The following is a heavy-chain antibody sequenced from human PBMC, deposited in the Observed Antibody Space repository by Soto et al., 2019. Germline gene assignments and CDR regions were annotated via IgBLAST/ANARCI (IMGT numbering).Heavy chain of an antibody. Sequence: SVKVSCKASGGTFGSYAISWVRQAPGQGLEWMGGIIPIFGTANYAQKFQGRVTITADKSTSTAYMELSSLRSEDTAVYYCAREGKQLVRYAFDIWGQGTMVTVSS. D-gene: IGHD6-6*01. V-gene: IGHV1-69*06. J-gene: IGHJ3*02. CDR3: AREGKQLVRYAFDI. CDR1: GGTFGSYA. CDR2: IIPIFGTA.